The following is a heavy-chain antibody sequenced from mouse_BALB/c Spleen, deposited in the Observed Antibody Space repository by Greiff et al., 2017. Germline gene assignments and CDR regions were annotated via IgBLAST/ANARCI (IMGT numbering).Heavy chain of an antibody. J-gene: IGHJ2*01. Sequence: EVMLVESGGGLVQPGGSRKLSCAASGFTFSSFGMHWVRQAPEKGLEWVAYISSGSSTIYYADTVKGRFTISRDNPKNTLFLQMTSLRSEDTAMYYCARSGWGFDYWGQGTTLTVSS. D-gene: IGHD1-1*02. V-gene: IGHV5-17*02. CDR2: ISSGSSTI. CDR1: GFTFSSFG. CDR3: ARSGWGFDY.